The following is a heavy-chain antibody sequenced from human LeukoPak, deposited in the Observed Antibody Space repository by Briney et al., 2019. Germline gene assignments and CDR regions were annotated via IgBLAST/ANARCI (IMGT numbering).Heavy chain of an antibody. Sequence: GGSLRLSCAASGFTFDDYAMHWVRQAPGKGLEWVSGISWNSGSIGYADSVKGRFTIPRDSAKNSLYLQMNSLRAEDTAVYYCARDFSVVPAAISSGLDPWGQGTLVTVSS. D-gene: IGHD2-2*02. CDR3: ARDFSVVPAAISSGLDP. V-gene: IGHV3-9*01. J-gene: IGHJ5*02. CDR1: GFTFDDYA. CDR2: ISWNSGSI.